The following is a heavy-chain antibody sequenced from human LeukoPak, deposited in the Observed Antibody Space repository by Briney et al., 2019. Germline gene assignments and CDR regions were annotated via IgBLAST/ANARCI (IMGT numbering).Heavy chain of an antibody. CDR3: TRQDCSGGSCSYVDY. D-gene: IGHD2-15*01. CDR1: GFTFSGSA. CDR2: IRSKPSSYTT. J-gene: IGHJ4*02. Sequence: GGSLKLSCAASGFTFSGSAVHWVRQASGRGLEWVGLIRSKPSSYTTVYAASVKGRFTISRDDSKNTAYLQMNSLKAEDTAVYYCTRQDCSGGSCSYVDYWGQGTLVTVSS. V-gene: IGHV3-73*01.